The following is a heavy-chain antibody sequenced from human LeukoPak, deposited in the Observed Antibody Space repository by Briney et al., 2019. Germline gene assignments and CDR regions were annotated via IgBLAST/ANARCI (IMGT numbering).Heavy chain of an antibody. J-gene: IGHJ5*02. V-gene: IGHV4-34*01. CDR1: GGSFSGYY. CDR2: INHSGST. CDR3: ARGVQRWFDP. Sequence: PSETLSLTCAVYGGSFSGYYWSWIRQPPGKGLEWIGEINHSGSTNYNPSLKSRVTISVDTSKNQFSLKLSSVTAADTAVYYCARGVQRWFDPWGQGTLVTVSS.